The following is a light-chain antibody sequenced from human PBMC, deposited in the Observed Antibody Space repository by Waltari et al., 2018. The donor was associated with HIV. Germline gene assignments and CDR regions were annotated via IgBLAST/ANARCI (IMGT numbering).Light chain of an antibody. J-gene: IGLJ3*02. V-gene: IGLV1-47*01. CDR3: ASWDDSLSGWV. CDR1: SANIGGNY. Sequence: QSVLTQPPSASGTPGQTVTISCSGSSANIGGNYVYWYQRLPGTAPKLLIYRNNQRPSGVPDRFSGSKSGASASLAISGLRSEDEADYYCASWDDSLSGWVFGGGTKVTVL. CDR2: RNN.